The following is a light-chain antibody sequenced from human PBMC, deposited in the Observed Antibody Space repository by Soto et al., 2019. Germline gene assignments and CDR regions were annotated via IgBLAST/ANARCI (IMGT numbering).Light chain of an antibody. CDR1: QGINKY. J-gene: IGKJ3*01. CDR3: QKYYSDPFT. CDR2: GAS. Sequence: DIPLTQSPSSLSASVGDTVTVTCRASQGINKYLAWYQQKPGKVPHLLIYGASTSQLGVPPRFSGSGSGTDFTLTISSLQPEDVATYYCQKYYSDPFTCGPGTKVDIK. V-gene: IGKV1-27*01.